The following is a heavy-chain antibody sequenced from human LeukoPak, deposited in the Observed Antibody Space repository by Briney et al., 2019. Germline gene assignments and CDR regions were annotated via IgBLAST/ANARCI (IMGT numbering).Heavy chain of an antibody. CDR3: AKDYGITIFGVIKWTFNM. Sequence: GGSLRLSCAASGVTFCAYGMGWGRQAPGRGLEGVSGISDNGGRTFYADSVKGRFTISRDHSKNTLYLQMNSLRAEDAALYYCAKDYGITIFGVIKWTFNMWGQGTLVTVSS. CDR1: GVTFCAYG. J-gene: IGHJ3*02. V-gene: IGHV3-23*01. D-gene: IGHD3-3*01. CDR2: ISDNGGRT.